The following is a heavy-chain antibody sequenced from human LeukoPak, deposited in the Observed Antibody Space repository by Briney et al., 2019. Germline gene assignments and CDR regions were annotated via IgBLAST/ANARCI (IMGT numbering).Heavy chain of an antibody. CDR1: GYTFTRYG. CDR2: ISAYNGNT. D-gene: IGHD5-12*01. Sequence: ASVKVSRKASGYTFTRYGISWVRQAPGQGLEWMGWISAYNGNTNYAQKLQGRVTMTTDTSTSTAYMELRSLRSDDTAVYYCARRSGYDSGSPFYYYGMDVWGQGTTVTVSS. J-gene: IGHJ6*02. CDR3: ARRSGYDSGSPFYYYGMDV. V-gene: IGHV1-18*01.